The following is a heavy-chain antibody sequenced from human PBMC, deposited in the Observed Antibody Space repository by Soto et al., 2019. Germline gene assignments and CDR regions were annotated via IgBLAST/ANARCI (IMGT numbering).Heavy chain of an antibody. J-gene: IGHJ4*02. CDR1: GFTFSGDG. V-gene: IGHV3-23*01. CDR2: VTDNGRST. CDR3: AKERATTSAFDY. D-gene: IGHD4-17*01. Sequence: PGGSLRLSCAASGFTFSGDGMSWVRQAPGKGLEWVSLVTDNGRSTYYADSVKGRFTISRDNTKNTLFLQMNSLRAEDTAVYYCAKERATTSAFDYWGQGALVTVSS.